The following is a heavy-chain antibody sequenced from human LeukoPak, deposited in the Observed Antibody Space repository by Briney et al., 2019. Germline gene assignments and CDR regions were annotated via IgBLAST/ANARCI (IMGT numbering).Heavy chain of an antibody. Sequence: GGSLRLSCAASGFTFSSYSMNWVRQAPGKGLEWVSYISSSSSTIYYADSVKGRFTISRDNAKNSLYLQMNSLRAEDTAVYYCARELVTMIVGDAFDIWGQGTMVTVSS. J-gene: IGHJ3*02. CDR2: ISSSSSTI. D-gene: IGHD3-22*01. V-gene: IGHV3-48*01. CDR3: ARELVTMIVGDAFDI. CDR1: GFTFSSYS.